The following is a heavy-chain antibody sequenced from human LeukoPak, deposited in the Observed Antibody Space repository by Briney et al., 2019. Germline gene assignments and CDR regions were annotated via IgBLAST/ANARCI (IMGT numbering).Heavy chain of an antibody. V-gene: IGHV3-43*02. CDR1: GFSFHEHD. D-gene: IGHD1-1*01. CDR3: AKRSGSPHNFDY. Sequence: PGGSLRLSCAASGFSFHEHDMHWVRHTPGKGLEWVSLISGDGGNKHYADSVRGRFTISRDNSKNLLSLQMNSLRGDDTALYFCAKRSGSPHNFDYWGQGALVTVSS. CDR2: ISGDGGNK. J-gene: IGHJ4*02.